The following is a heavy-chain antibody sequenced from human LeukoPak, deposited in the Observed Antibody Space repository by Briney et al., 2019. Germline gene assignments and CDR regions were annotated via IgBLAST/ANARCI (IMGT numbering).Heavy chain of an antibody. D-gene: IGHD4-11*01. CDR2: IYYSGSI. CDR3: ARGNSKLNYYYYYMDV. CDR1: GGSISSYY. V-gene: IGHV4-59*01. J-gene: IGHJ6*03. Sequence: SETLSFTVTVSGGSISSYYWGWIAQRPGKGLEGIGYIYYSGSINDNPYLKSRVPISVDTSKHQFSLKLSSVTAADTAVYYCARGNSKLNYYYYYMDVWGKGTTVTVSS.